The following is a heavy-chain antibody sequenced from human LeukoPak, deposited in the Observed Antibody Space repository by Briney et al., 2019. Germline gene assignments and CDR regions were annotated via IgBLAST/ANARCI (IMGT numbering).Heavy chain of an antibody. CDR1: GYTFTGYY. CDR3: ARDTLPTAISAGFDY. V-gene: IGHV1-2*02. CDR2: INPNSGGT. J-gene: IGHJ4*02. D-gene: IGHD2-2*01. Sequence: GASVKVSCKASGYTFTGYYMHWVRQAPGQGLEWMGWINPNSGGTNYAQKFQGRVTMTRDTSTSTVYMELSSLRSEDTALYYCARDTLPTAISAGFDYWGQGTLVTVSS.